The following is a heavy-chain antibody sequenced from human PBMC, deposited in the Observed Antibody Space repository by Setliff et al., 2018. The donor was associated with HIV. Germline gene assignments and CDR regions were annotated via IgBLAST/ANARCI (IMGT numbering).Heavy chain of an antibody. V-gene: IGHV4-59*11. Sequence: SETLSLTCTVSGGSISSHYWIWIRQPPGKGLEWIGYIYYSGSTNYNPSLKSRVTISVDTSRNHFSLKLISVTAADTAVYYCAREITYDYVWGSFRQGAFDIWGQGTLVTVSS. CDR3: AREITYDYVWGSFRQGAFDI. J-gene: IGHJ3*02. D-gene: IGHD3-16*01. CDR2: IYYSGST. CDR1: GGSISSHY.